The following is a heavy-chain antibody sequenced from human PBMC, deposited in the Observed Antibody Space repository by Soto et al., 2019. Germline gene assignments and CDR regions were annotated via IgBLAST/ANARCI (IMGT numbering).Heavy chain of an antibody. V-gene: IGHV4-59*07. CDR1: GDSINNCF. D-gene: IGHD5-18*01. CDR3: ARARQRNTGGGLDV. J-gene: IGHJ6*02. CDR2: LSYTRTT. Sequence: ANTLSLTVTISGDSINNCFWNWIRQTPGKGLEWIRYLSYTRTTNNNPSLQRVVTISSATSKTHFPLKLSFVTAANTAVYYCARARQRNTGGGLDVWRQGTTVTVSS.